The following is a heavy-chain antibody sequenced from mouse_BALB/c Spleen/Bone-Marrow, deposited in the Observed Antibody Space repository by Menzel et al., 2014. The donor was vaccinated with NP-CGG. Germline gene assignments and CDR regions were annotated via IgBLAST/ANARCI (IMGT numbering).Heavy chain of an antibody. CDR1: GYTFTSYW. D-gene: IGHD2-4*01. V-gene: IGHV1S41*01. Sequence: DLVKPGASVKLSCKASGYTFTSYWINWIKQRPGQGLEWIGRFAPGSGNTYYNEMFKGKATLTVDTSSCTAYIQLSSLSSEDSAVYFCARARSTVITTWYFDVWGAGTTVTVSS. CDR3: ARARSTVITTWYFDV. J-gene: IGHJ1*01. CDR2: FAPGSGNT.